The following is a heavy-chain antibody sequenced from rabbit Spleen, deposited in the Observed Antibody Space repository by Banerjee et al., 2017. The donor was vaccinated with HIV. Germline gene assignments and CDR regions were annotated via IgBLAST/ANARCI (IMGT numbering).Heavy chain of an antibody. CDR3: ARAIVPWLGLTRLDL. V-gene: IGHV1S45*01. CDR2: IYAAKGST. CDR1: GFSFSSSYY. J-gene: IGHJ3*01. Sequence: QEQLEESGGDLVKPEGSLTLTCTASGFSFSSSYYMCWVRQAPGKGLEWIGIIYAAKGSTDYASWVNGRFTISSDNAQSTVDLKMTSLTAADTATYFCARAIVPWLGLTRLDLWGPGTLVTVS. D-gene: IGHD4-1*01.